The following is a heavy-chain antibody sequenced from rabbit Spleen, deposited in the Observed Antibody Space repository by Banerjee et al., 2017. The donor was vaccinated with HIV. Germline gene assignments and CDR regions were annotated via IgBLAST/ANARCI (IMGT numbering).Heavy chain of an antibody. D-gene: IGHD4-1*01. CDR3: ARLYDSVGWAGDL. J-gene: IGHJ4*01. Sequence: QSLEESGGDLVKPGASLTLTCTASGVSFSSNYYMCWVRQAPGKGLEWIACIDSGSSGFTYFASWAKGRFTISKTSSTTVTLQMTSLTAADTATYFCARLYDSVGWAGDLWGPGTLVTVS. CDR2: IDSGSSGFT. V-gene: IGHV1S40*01. CDR1: GVSFSSNYY.